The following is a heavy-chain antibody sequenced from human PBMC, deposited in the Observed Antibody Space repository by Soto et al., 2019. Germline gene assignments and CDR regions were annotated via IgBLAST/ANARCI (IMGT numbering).Heavy chain of an antibody. Sequence: QVQLVESGGGVVQPGRSLRLDCAASGFTFSSYGIHWVRQAPGKGLEWVAVIWYDGSNKYYADSVKGRFTIYRDNSKNTLYLQMNRLIAEDTVVYYCAERSSGDYWGHGTLVTVSS. CDR1: GFTFSSYG. CDR2: IWYDGSNK. V-gene: IGHV3-33*01. CDR3: AERSSGDY. D-gene: IGHD6-25*01. J-gene: IGHJ4*01.